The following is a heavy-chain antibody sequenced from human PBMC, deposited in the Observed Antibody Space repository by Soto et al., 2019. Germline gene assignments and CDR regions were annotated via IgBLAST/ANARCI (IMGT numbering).Heavy chain of an antibody. CDR3: ARVLPSFLSGYYYYYMDV. Sequence: PSETLSLTCAVYGGSFSGYYWSWIRQPPGKGLEWIGEINHSGSTNYNPSLKSRVTISVDTSKNQFSLKLSSVTAADTAVYYCARVLPSFLSGYYYYYMDVWRKGATVTVSS. J-gene: IGHJ6*03. CDR1: GGSFSGYY. D-gene: IGHD3-16*02. CDR2: INHSGST. V-gene: IGHV4-34*01.